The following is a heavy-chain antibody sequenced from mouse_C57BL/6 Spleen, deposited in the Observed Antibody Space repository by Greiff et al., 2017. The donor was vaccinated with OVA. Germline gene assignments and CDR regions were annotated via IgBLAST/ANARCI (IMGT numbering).Heavy chain of an antibody. J-gene: IGHJ2*01. CDR3: ARGGGGYYPDY. CDR2: INPYNGGT. V-gene: IGHV1-19*01. Sequence: EVQLQQSGPVLVKPGASVKMSCKASGYTFTDYYMNWVKQSHGKSLEWIGVINPYNGGTSYNQKFKGKATLTVDKSSSTAYMELNSLTSEDSAVYYCARGGGGYYPDYWGQGTTLTVSS. D-gene: IGHD1-1*02. CDR1: GYTFTDYY.